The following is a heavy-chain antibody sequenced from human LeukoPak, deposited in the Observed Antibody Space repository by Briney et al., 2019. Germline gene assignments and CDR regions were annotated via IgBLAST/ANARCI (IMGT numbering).Heavy chain of an antibody. Sequence: PGGSLRLSCAASGFTFSSYGMHWVRQAPGKGLEWEAVIWCDGSNKYYADSVKGRFTISRDNSKNTFYLQMNSLRAEDTAVYYCARDHGGSLSYGVDVWGQGTTVTVSS. D-gene: IGHD1-26*01. CDR3: ARDHGGSLSYGVDV. CDR2: IWCDGSNK. V-gene: IGHV3-33*01. J-gene: IGHJ6*02. CDR1: GFTFSSYG.